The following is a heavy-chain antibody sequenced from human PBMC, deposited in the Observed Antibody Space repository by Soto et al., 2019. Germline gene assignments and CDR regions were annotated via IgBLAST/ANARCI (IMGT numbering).Heavy chain of an antibody. D-gene: IGHD3-10*01. V-gene: IGHV1-3*01. CDR2: INAVNGDT. CDR3: ASDYMRGRDY. J-gene: IGHJ4*02. Sequence: QIQLVQSGAEVKKPGASVNISCKASGYSFISYGMYWVRQAPGQRLEWMGWINAVNGDTKYSQKFQGRVTIIRDTSARTVYMELRSLRGDDTAVYYCASDYMRGRDYWGQGTLVTVSS. CDR1: GYSFISYG.